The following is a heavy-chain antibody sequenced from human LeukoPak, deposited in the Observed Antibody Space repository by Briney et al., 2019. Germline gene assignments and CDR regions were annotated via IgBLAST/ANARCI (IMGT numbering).Heavy chain of an antibody. CDR2: ISGSGGST. CDR1: GFTFSSYG. Sequence: AGGSLRLSCAASGFTFSSYGMSWVRQAPGKGLEWVSAISGSGGSTYYADSVKGRFTISRDNSKNTLYLQMNSLRAEDTAVYYCAKATKYCSSTSCYLGYWGQGTLVTVSS. J-gene: IGHJ4*02. V-gene: IGHV3-23*01. CDR3: AKATKYCSSTSCYLGY. D-gene: IGHD2-2*01.